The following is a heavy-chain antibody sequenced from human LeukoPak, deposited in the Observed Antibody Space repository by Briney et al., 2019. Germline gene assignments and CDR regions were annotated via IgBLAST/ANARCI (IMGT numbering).Heavy chain of an antibody. CDR2: IRIKAYGGTT. V-gene: IGHV3-49*04. D-gene: IGHD2-8*01. J-gene: IGHJ4*02. CDR3: ARGSCTNGVCYHFDY. Sequence: PGRSLRLSCTASGFTFCDYAMSWVRQAPGKGLEWVGFIRIKAYGGTTEYAASVKGRFTISRDDSKSIAYLQMNSLKTEDTAVYYCARGSCTNGVCYHFDYWGQGTLVTVSS. CDR1: GFTFCDYA.